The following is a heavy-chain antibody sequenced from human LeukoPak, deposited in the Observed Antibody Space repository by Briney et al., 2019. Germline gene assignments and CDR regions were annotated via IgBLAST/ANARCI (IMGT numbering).Heavy chain of an antibody. Sequence: GGSLRLSCAASGFTFSAYYMRWIRQAPGKGLEWVSYISSSGSTIYYADSVKGRFTISRDNAKNSLYLQMNSLRAEDTAVYYCARVKRTTVTYSYYMDVWGKGTTVTVSS. J-gene: IGHJ6*03. CDR2: ISSSGSTI. D-gene: IGHD4-11*01. CDR3: ARVKRTTVTYSYYMDV. CDR1: GFTFSAYY. V-gene: IGHV3-11*04.